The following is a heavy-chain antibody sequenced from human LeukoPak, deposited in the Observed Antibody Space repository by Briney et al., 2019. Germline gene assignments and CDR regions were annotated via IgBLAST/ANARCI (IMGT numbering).Heavy chain of an antibody. CDR1: GGSLSSGDYY. J-gene: IGHJ5*02. CDR3: ARVNFWSGYYDPSSDWFDP. CDR2: IYYSGST. D-gene: IGHD3-3*01. Sequence: SQTLSLTCTVSGGSLSSGDYYWSWIRQPPGKGLEWIGYIYYSGSTYYNPSLKSRVTISVDTSKNQFSLKLSSVTAADTAVYYCARVNFWSGYYDPSSDWFDPWGQGTLVTVSS. V-gene: IGHV4-30-4*08.